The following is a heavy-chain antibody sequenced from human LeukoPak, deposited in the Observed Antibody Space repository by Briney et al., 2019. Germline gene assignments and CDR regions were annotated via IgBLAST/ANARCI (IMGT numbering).Heavy chain of an antibody. CDR2: ISSSSYI. J-gene: IGHJ6*03. CDR1: GFIFSSYS. CDR3: ARDVNYYYMDV. Sequence: NPGGSLRLSCAASGFIFSSYSMNWVRQAPGKGLEWVSSISSSSYIYYADSVKGRFTISRDNAKNSLYLQMNSLRAEDTAVYYCARDVNYYYMDVWGKGTTVTVSS. V-gene: IGHV3-21*01.